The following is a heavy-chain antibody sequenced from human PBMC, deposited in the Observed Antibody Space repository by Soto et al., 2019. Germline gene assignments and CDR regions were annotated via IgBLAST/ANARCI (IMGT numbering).Heavy chain of an antibody. CDR3: AKGSIEYSASIDY. V-gene: IGHV3-23*01. CDR1: GFSFSSYA. Sequence: EVQLLESGGGLVQPGESLRLSCEASGFSFSSYAMIWVRQATGKGLEWVSVISGSGGSSYFADSVKGRFTISRDNSKKMLYLEMSSLRAEDTAIYFCAKGSIEYSASIDYWGQGTLVIVSS. CDR2: ISGSGGSS. J-gene: IGHJ4*02. D-gene: IGHD4-4*01.